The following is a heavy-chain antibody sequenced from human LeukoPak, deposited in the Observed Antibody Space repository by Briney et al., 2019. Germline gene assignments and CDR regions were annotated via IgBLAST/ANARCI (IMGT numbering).Heavy chain of an antibody. D-gene: IGHD1-1*01. CDR3: ATLGGTSFDY. CDR1: GYTFTGYY. Sequence: GASVKVSCKASGYTFTGYYIHWVRQAPGQGLEWVGWIVPNSGGTNYAQKFQGRVTMTRDTSISTAYMELTRLRYDDTAVYYCATLGGTSFDYWGQGTLVTVSS. CDR2: IVPNSGGT. J-gene: IGHJ4*02. V-gene: IGHV1-2*02.